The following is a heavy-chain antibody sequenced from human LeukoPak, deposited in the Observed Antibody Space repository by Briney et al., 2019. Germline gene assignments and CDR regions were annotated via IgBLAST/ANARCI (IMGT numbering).Heavy chain of an antibody. J-gene: IGHJ4*02. Sequence: SVKVSCKASGGTLSSYAISWVRQPPGQGLEWVGGIITSFGTANYAQKLQGRVTITTDKSTSTPSMQLSRLRSEGTPVYYCAREVSHGSGSYYGYVYYWGQGTLVTVSS. D-gene: IGHD3-10*01. V-gene: IGHV1-69*05. CDR3: AREVSHGSGSYYGYVYY. CDR2: IITSFGTA. CDR1: GGTLSSYA.